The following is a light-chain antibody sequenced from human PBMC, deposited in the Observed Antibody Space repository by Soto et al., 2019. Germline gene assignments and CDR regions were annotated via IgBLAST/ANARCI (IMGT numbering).Light chain of an antibody. V-gene: IGKV1-5*01. CDR3: QQYNGYSTWT. J-gene: IGKJ1*01. Sequence: DIQMTQSPSPLSASVCDTVTITCRASQSVSIWLAWYQKKPGKAPQVLIWDASTLQRGVPSRFSGSGSGTEFTLTISSLQPEDFATYYCQQYNGYSTWTFGQGTKVDIK. CDR2: DAS. CDR1: QSVSIW.